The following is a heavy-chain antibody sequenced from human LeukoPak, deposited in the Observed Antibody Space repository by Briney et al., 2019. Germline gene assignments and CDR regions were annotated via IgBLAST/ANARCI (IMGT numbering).Heavy chain of an antibody. J-gene: IGHJ6*03. V-gene: IGHV1-69*13. CDR1: GGTFSSYA. D-gene: IGHD2-2*01. CDR2: IIPIFGTA. Sequence: PGASVKVSCKASGGTFSSYAISWVRQAPGQGLEWMGEIIPIFGTANYAQKFQGRVTITADESTSTAYMELSSLRSEDTAVYYCARGDIVVVPAATSGTGTPYYYYYMDVWGKGTTVTVSS. CDR3: ARGDIVVVPAATSGTGTPYYYYYMDV.